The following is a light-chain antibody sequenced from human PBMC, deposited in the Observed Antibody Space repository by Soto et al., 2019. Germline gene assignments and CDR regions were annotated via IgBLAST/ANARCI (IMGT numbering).Light chain of an antibody. V-gene: IGLV4-69*01. CDR2: LHSDGSH. CDR3: QTWDTGIVV. Sequence: QSVLTQSPSASASLGASVNLTCTLSSGHSTYAIAWHQQQPEKGPRFLMKLHSDGSHIKGDGIPHRFSGSSSGAERYLTISSLQSEDEADYYCQTWDTGIVVFGGGTKLTVL. J-gene: IGLJ2*01. CDR1: SGHSTYA.